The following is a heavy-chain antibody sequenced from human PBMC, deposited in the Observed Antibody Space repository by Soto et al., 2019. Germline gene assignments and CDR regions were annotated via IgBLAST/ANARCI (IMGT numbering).Heavy chain of an antibody. CDR3: ARGGIAARLSAFHI. D-gene: IGHD6-6*01. J-gene: IGHJ3*02. CDR2: SRNKANSYTT. CDR1: GFTFSDHY. Sequence: EVQLVESGEGLVQPGGSLRLSCAASGFTFSDHYMDWVGQAPGKGLEWVGRSRNKANSYTTEYAASVKGRFTISRDDSKNSLYLQMNSLKTEDTAVYYCARGGIAARLSAFHIWGQGTMVTVSS. V-gene: IGHV3-72*01.